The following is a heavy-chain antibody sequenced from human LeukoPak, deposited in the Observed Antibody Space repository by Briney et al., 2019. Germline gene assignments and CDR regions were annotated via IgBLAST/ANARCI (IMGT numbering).Heavy chain of an antibody. CDR3: ARDTAMVTPFDY. V-gene: IGHV1-2*02. J-gene: IGHJ4*02. CDR2: INPNSGGT. D-gene: IGHD5-18*01. CDR1: GYTFTGYY. Sequence: ASVKVSCKASGYTFTGYYMHWVRQAPGQGLEWMGWINPNSGGTNYAQKFQGRVTMTRDTSISTAYMELSRPRSDDTAVYYCARDTAMVTPFDYWGQGTLVTVSS.